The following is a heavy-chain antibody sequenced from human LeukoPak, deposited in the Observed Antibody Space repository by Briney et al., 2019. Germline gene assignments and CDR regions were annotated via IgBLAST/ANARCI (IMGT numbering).Heavy chain of an antibody. Sequence: ASVKVSCKVSGYTLTELSMHWVRQATGQGLEWMGWMNPNSGNTGYAQKFQGRVTITRNTSISTAYMELSSLRSEDTAVYYCARGTKYYYGSGSYYYWGQGTLVTVSS. J-gene: IGHJ4*02. CDR1: GYTLTELS. D-gene: IGHD3-10*01. CDR2: MNPNSGNT. CDR3: ARGTKYYYGSGSYYY. V-gene: IGHV1-8*03.